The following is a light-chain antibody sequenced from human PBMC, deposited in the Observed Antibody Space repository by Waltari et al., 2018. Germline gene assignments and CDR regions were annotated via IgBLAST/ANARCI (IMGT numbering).Light chain of an antibody. Sequence: QSALTQPASVSGSPGQSITISCTGTSRDVGGYNYVSWHQQHPGKAPTLMIYDVTKRPSWVSNRFSCSKSGNTASLTISGLQAEDEADYYCSSYSSSSTLLFGGGTKLTVL. CDR2: DVT. CDR1: SRDVGGYNY. CDR3: SSYSSSSTLL. J-gene: IGLJ2*01. V-gene: IGLV2-14*03.